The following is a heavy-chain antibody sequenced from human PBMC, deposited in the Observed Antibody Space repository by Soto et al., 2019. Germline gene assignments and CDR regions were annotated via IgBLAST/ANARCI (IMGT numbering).Heavy chain of an antibody. D-gene: IGHD6-13*01. J-gene: IGHJ4*02. CDR3: AKGIASSYFDY. V-gene: IGHV3-30*18. Sequence: QVQLVESGGGVVQPGRSLRLSCAASGFTFSSYGMHWVRQAPGKGLEWVAVISYDGSNKYYADSVKGRFTISRDNSKNPLYLQMNSLRAEDTAVYYCAKGIASSYFDYWGQGTLVTVSS. CDR1: GFTFSSYG. CDR2: ISYDGSNK.